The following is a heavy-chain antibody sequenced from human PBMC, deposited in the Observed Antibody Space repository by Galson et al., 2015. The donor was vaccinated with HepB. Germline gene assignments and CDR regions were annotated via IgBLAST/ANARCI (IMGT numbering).Heavy chain of an antibody. D-gene: IGHD3-22*01. CDR2: ISSSGGST. CDR1: GFTFRSYA. Sequence: SLRLSCAVSGFTFRSYAMSWVRQAPGKGLEWVSVISSSGGSTYYTDSVKGRFIISRDNSKNTPFLQMNSLRADDTAVYYCAKDKDSSGYSHFDYWGQGTLVTVSS. J-gene: IGHJ4*02. CDR3: AKDKDSSGYSHFDY. V-gene: IGHV3-23*01.